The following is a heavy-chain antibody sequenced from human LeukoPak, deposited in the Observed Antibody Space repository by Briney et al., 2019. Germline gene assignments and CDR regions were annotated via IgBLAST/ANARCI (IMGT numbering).Heavy chain of an antibody. CDR3: ARDSIAADDAFDI. D-gene: IGHD6-25*01. V-gene: IGHV1-69*06. J-gene: IGHJ3*02. Sequence: SVKVSCKASGGTSSSYAISWVRQAPGQGLEWMGGIIPIFGTANYAQKFQGRVTITADKSTSTAYMELSSLRSEDTAVYYCARDSIAADDAFDIWGQGTMVTVSS. CDR1: GGTSSSYA. CDR2: IIPIFGTA.